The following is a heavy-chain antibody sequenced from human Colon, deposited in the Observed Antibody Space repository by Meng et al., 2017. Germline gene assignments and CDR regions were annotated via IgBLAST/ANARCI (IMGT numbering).Heavy chain of an antibody. CDR2: INIDGTAT. CDR3: ARAPWREGDRYYYYGMDV. V-gene: IGHV3-74*01. Sequence: GESLKISCAASGFTFSGYWMHRVRQAPGQGLVWVSRINIDGTATHYVDSVKGRFTISRDNAKNTVYLQMDSLRVEDTAVYYCARAPWREGDRYYYYGMDVWGQGNTV. J-gene: IGHJ6*01. D-gene: IGHD3-16*01. CDR1: GFTFSGYW.